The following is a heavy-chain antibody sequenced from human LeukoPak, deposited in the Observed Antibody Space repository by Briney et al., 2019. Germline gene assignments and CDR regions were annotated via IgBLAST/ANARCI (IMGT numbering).Heavy chain of an antibody. D-gene: IGHD3-22*01. V-gene: IGHV4-61*02. Sequence: PSETLSLTCTVSGGSISSGSYYWSWIRQPAGTGLEWLGRIYTSGSTNYNPSLKSRVTISVDTSKNQFSLKLSSVTAADTAVYYCARAGPYDSSGYYYQYYYYMDVWGKGTTVTISS. J-gene: IGHJ6*03. CDR2: IYTSGST. CDR1: GGSISSGSYY. CDR3: ARAGPYDSSGYYYQYYYYMDV.